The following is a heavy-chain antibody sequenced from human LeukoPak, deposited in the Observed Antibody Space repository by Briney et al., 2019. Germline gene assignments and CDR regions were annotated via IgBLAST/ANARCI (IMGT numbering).Heavy chain of an antibody. Sequence: NPSETLSLTCTVSGGSVRSGDYYWNWIRQPPGGGLEWIGYIGYRGITNYNPSLNNRVTMSLDTSKNQFSLELSSVTAADTAMYYCARRRAAPGTSPIFDYWGQGTLVTVSS. J-gene: IGHJ4*02. CDR3: ARRRAAPGTSPIFDY. V-gene: IGHV4-61*08. CDR1: GGSVRSGDYY. D-gene: IGHD6-13*01. CDR2: IGYRGIT.